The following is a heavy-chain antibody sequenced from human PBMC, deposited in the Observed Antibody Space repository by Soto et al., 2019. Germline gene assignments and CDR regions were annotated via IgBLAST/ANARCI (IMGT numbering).Heavy chain of an antibody. J-gene: IGHJ6*02. CDR3: ARDKDRQQLGANYYYILDV. CDR2: IMPVFATP. D-gene: IGHD3-3*02. Sequence: QVQLMQSGAAVKKPGSSVKVSCKASGGTFSTSAISWVRQAPGEGLEWVGGIMPVFATPDYAQKFQGRVTISADESTTTAYLELTSPTTDHTAVYYCARDKDRQQLGANYYYILDVWGQGTAITVSS. CDR1: GGTFSTSA. V-gene: IGHV1-69*12.